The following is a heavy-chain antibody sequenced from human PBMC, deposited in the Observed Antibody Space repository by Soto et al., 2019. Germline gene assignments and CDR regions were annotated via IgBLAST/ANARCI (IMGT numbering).Heavy chain of an antibody. CDR1: GFVFEMYW. D-gene: IGHD6-13*01. Sequence: GGSLRLSCAASGFVFEMYWMHWVRQTPGKGPEWVSRISDDGGRTDYADSVKGRFTISRDNAKNSLYLQMNSLRAEDTAVYYFPRGHRASPVGMGVFWGLGAAVSVSS. CDR3: PRGHRASPVGMGVF. V-gene: IGHV3-74*01. CDR2: ISDDGGRT. J-gene: IGHJ4*02.